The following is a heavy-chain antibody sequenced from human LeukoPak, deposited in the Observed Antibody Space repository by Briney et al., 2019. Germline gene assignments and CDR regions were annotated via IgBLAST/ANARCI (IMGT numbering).Heavy chain of an antibody. Sequence: GSLRLSCAASGFTFSTYAMIWVRQAPGKGLEWVSVIGGSGSYTYYADSVKGRFTISRDNSKDTLYLQMNSLRLEDTAVYYCARDWYDYWGQGTLVTVSS. J-gene: IGHJ4*02. V-gene: IGHV3-23*01. CDR1: GFTFSTYA. D-gene: IGHD6-13*01. CDR2: IGGSGSYT. CDR3: ARDWYDY.